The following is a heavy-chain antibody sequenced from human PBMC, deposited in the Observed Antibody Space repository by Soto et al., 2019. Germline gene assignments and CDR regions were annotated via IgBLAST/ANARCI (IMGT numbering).Heavy chain of an antibody. D-gene: IGHD4-17*01. CDR3: AKLPWADYGGIFDP. V-gene: IGHV4-39*01. CDR1: GASISSSGYY. CDR2: FYYSGST. Sequence: SXXLSLNFTVSGASISSSGYYWGWIRQPPGKGLEWIGSFYYSGSTYYNPSLKSRVTISVDTSKNQFSLKLSSVTAADTAVYYWAKLPWADYGGIFDPCSQGSLVTVSS. J-gene: IGHJ5*02.